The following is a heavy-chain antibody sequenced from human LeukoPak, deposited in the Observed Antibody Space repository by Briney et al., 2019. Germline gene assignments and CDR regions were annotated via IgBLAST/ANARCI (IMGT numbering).Heavy chain of an antibody. J-gene: IGHJ6*02. D-gene: IGHD1-26*01. CDR2: IYVIGST. CDR1: GVTPNTNY. V-gene: IGHV3-66*01. CDR3: ARVCGTYPCYYGMDV. Sequence: GGSLRLSCAASGVTPNTNYMTWVRQTPERGLEWVSVIYVIGSTYYADSVKGRFTISRDNSKNTVYLQMNSLRVDDTAIYYCARVCGTYPCYYGMDVWGQGATVTVSS.